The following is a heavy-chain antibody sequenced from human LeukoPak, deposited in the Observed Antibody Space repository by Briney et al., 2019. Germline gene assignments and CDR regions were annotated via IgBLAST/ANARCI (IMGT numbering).Heavy chain of an antibody. V-gene: IGHV1-69*13. J-gene: IGHJ3*02. CDR2: IIPIFGTA. CDR1: GGTFSSYA. D-gene: IGHD3-22*01. CDR3: ARPYYYDSSGYYSAFDI. Sequence: SVKVSCKASGGTFSSYAISWVRQAPGQGLEWMGGIIPIFGTANYAQKFQGRVTITADESTSTAYMELSSLRSEDTAVYYCARPYYYDSSGYYSAFDIWGQGTMVTVSS.